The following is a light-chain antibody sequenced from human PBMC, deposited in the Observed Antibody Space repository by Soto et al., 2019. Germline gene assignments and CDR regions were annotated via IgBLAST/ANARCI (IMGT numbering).Light chain of an antibody. V-gene: IGLV2-14*01. CDR3: SSYTSSSTL. CDR1: SSDAGGYNY. Sequence: QSVLTQPASVSGSPGQSITISCTGTSSDAGGYNYVSWYQQHPGKAPKLMIYDVSNRPSGVSNRFSGSKSGNTASLTISGLQAEDEADYSCSSYTSSSTLFGTGTKVTVL. CDR2: DVS. J-gene: IGLJ1*01.